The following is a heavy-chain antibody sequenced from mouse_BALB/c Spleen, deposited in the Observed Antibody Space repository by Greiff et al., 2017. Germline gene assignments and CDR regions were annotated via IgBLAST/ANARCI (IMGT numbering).Heavy chain of an antibody. CDR1: GFSLTGYG. Sequence: VQLKESGPGLVAPSQSLSITCTVSGFSLTGYGVNWVRQPPGKGLEWLGMIWGDGSTDYNSALKSRLSISKDNSKSQVFLKMNSLQTDDTARYYCAREEGRYYYAMDYWGQGTSVTVSS. CDR2: IWGDGST. V-gene: IGHV2-6-7*01. J-gene: IGHJ4*01. CDR3: AREEGRYYYAMDY.